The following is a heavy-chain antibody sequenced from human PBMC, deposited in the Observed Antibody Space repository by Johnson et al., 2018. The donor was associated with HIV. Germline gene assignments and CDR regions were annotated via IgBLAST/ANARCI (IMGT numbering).Heavy chain of an antibody. CDR1: GFTFSSYA. Sequence: QVQLVESGGGVVQPGGSLRLSCAASGFTFSSYAMHWVRQAPGKGLEWVAVISYDGSNKYYADSVKGRFTISRDNSKNTLYLQMNSLRAEDTAVYYCARDMRQAAADTEAFDIWGQGTMVTVSS. CDR2: ISYDGSNK. CDR3: ARDMRQAAADTEAFDI. V-gene: IGHV3-30*04. D-gene: IGHD6-13*01. J-gene: IGHJ3*02.